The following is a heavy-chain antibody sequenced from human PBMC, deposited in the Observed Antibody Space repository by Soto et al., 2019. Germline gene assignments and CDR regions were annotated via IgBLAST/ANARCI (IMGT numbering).Heavy chain of an antibody. D-gene: IGHD3-16*01. CDR3: ARSPGHDYVWGSYQGSFDY. V-gene: IGHV4-30-2*01. J-gene: IGHJ4*02. CDR1: GGSISSGGYS. Sequence: SETLSLTCAVSGGSISSGGYSWSWIRQPPGKGLEWIGYIYHSGSTYYNTSLKSRVTISVDRSKNQFSLKLSSVTAADTAVYYCARSPGHDYVWGSYQGSFDYWGQGTLVTVSS. CDR2: IYHSGST.